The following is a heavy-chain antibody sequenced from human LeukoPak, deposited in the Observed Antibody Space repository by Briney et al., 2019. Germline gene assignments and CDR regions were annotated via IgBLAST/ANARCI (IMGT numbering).Heavy chain of an antibody. J-gene: IGHJ4*02. V-gene: IGHV3-48*01. CDR1: GFTFSSYS. Sequence: GGSLRLSCAASGFTFSSYSMNWVRQAPGKGLEWVSYISSSSSTIYYADSVKGRFTISRDNSKNTLYLQMNSLRAEDTAVYYCAKALGGHFDYWGQGTLVTVSS. CDR3: AKALGGHFDY. CDR2: ISSSSSTI. D-gene: IGHD4-23*01.